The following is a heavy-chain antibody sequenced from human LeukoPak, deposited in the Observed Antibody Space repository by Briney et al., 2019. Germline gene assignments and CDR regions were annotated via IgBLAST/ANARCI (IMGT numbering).Heavy chain of an antibody. CDR2: IIPIFGTA. V-gene: IGHV1-69*13. D-gene: IGHD2-2*01. CDR3: ARDLGAMGADIVVVPAGGVIRYYYYMDV. Sequence: ASVKVSCKASGGTFSSYAISWVRQAPGQGLEWMGGIIPIFGTANYAQKFQGRVTITADESTSTAYMELSSLRSEDTAVYYCARDLGAMGADIVVVPAGGVIRYYYYMDVWGKGTTVTVSS. CDR1: GGTFSSYA. J-gene: IGHJ6*03.